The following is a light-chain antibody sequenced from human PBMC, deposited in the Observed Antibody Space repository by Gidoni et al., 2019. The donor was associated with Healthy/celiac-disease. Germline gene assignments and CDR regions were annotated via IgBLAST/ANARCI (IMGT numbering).Light chain of an antibody. CDR3: QQRSNWLWT. CDR2: DAS. Sequence: EIVLTQSPATLSLSPGERATLSCRASQSVSSYLAWYQQKPGQDPRLLIYDASNRATGIPARFSGSGSVTDFTLTISSLEPEDFAVYYCQQRSNWLWTFGQGTKVEIK. CDR1: QSVSSY. J-gene: IGKJ1*01. V-gene: IGKV3-11*01.